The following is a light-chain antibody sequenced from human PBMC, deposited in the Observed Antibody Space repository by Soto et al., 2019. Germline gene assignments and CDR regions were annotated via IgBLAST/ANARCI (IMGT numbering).Light chain of an antibody. CDR2: HVS. V-gene: IGLV2-8*01. J-gene: IGLJ1*01. CDR1: GTDVGQYNY. Sequence: QSALTQPPSASGSPGQSVTISCTGAGTDVGQYNYVSWYQQHPGKAPKLLIHHVSRRPSGVPARFSGSKSGNTASLTVSGLQTEDEAEYSCSSYTNINTRACVFGTGTKLTVL. CDR3: SSYTNINTRACV.